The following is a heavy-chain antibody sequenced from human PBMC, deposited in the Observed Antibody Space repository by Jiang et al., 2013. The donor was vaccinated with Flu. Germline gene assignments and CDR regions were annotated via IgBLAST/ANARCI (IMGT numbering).Heavy chain of an antibody. CDR2: VYYTGNT. Sequence: SGPGLVKPSETLSLTCTVSGGSISNATHSGGWVRQSPGKGLEWIASVYYTGNTYYNPSLESRATISADTTTNQFSLKLNSVTAADTAVYYCARLKTPGKWSRGVIDGAGDWGQGTLVTVSS. CDR1: GGSISNATHS. V-gene: IGHV4-39*01. CDR3: ARLKTPGKWSRGVIDGAGD. D-gene: IGHD3-16*02. J-gene: IGHJ4*02.